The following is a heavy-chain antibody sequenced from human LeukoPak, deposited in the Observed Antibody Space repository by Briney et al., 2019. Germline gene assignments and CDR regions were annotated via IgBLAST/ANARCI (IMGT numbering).Heavy chain of an antibody. Sequence: GGSLRLSCAASGFTVSSNYMSWVRQAPGKGLEWVSVIYSGGSTYYADSVKGQFTISRDNSKNTLYLQMNSLRAEDTAVYYCARDSDSRSVRGVINYFDYWGQGTLVTVSS. J-gene: IGHJ4*02. CDR1: GFTVSSNY. V-gene: IGHV3-53*01. CDR3: ARDSDSRSVRGVINYFDY. CDR2: IYSGGST. D-gene: IGHD3-10*01.